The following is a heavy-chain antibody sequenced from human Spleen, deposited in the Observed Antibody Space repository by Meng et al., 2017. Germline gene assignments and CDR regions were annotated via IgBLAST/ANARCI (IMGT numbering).Heavy chain of an antibody. CDR2: IGHSGFT. D-gene: IGHD6-19*01. Sequence: PQLQESGLGRVRPSVGLSLTCSVSGGSISTGGYYGGWIRQPPGKGLEWIGSIGHSGFTYYTPSLKSRVTVSIDTSRNQFSLWLTSVTAADTAVYYCVRSSAWVRTGFDPWGQGTLVTVSS. J-gene: IGHJ5*02. V-gene: IGHV4-39*01. CDR1: GGSISTGGYY. CDR3: VRSSAWVRTGFDP.